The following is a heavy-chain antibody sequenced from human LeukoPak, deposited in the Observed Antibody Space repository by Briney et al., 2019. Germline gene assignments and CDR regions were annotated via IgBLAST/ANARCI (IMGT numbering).Heavy chain of an antibody. Sequence: GGSLRLSCAASGFTFSSYEMNWVRQAPGKGLEWVSYISTGGSGIYYADSVKGRFTISRDNAKNSLYLQMNNLRAEDTAFYYCVRHDFWSGFKGGDYWGQGTLVTVSS. D-gene: IGHD3-3*01. V-gene: IGHV3-48*03. J-gene: IGHJ4*02. CDR1: GFTFSSYE. CDR2: ISTGGSGI. CDR3: VRHDFWSGFKGGDY.